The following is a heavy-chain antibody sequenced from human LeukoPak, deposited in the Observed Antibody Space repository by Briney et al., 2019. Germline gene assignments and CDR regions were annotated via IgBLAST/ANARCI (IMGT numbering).Heavy chain of an antibody. V-gene: IGHV3-7*04. Sequence: GGALRLSCAASGFTFSSYWMSWVGQAPGKGVEWVADIKQDGSEKYYVDSVKGRFTISRDNAKNSLYLQMNSLRAEDTAVYYCARVSWGNFDYWGQGTLVTVSS. CDR2: IKQDGSEK. CDR3: ARVSWGNFDY. J-gene: IGHJ4*02. CDR1: GFTFSSYW. D-gene: IGHD3-16*01.